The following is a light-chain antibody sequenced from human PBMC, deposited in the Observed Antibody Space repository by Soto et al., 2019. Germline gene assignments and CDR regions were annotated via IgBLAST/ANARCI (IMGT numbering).Light chain of an antibody. CDR2: AAS. CDR1: QSISNY. J-gene: IGKJ3*01. V-gene: IGKV1-27*01. CDR3: QKYNIAPFT. Sequence: DIQMTQSPSSLSASVGDRVTVTCRASQSISNYLAWFQQRPGKVPELLIYAASTLQSGVPSRFSGSGSGTDFTLTISSLQPEDVATYYCQKYNIAPFTFGPGTKVDLK.